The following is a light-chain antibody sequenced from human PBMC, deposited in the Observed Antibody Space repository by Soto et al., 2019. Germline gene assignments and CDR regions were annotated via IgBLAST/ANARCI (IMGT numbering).Light chain of an antibody. Sequence: DIQMTQSPSSLSASVGDRVTITCQASQDIGNYLNWYQQKPGKAPKLLIYDASNLATGVPSRFSGSGSRTDFSFSISSLQPEDFATYYCQQYDNLPLTFGGGTKVDIK. V-gene: IGKV1-33*01. CDR1: QDIGNY. CDR2: DAS. J-gene: IGKJ4*01. CDR3: QQYDNLPLT.